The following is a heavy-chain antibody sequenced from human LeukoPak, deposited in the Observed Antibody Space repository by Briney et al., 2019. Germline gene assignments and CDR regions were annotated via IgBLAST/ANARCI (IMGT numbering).Heavy chain of an antibody. J-gene: IGHJ3*02. V-gene: IGHV4-59*08. CDR3: AILVGATTPLDI. D-gene: IGHD1-26*01. CDR1: SGSISSYC. CDR2: IHYSGST. Sequence: SETLSLTCTVSSGSISSYCWSWIRQPPGKGLEWIGYIHYSGSTNYNPSLKSRVTISVDTSKNQFSLKLSSVTAADTAVYYCAILVGATTPLDIWGQGTMVTVSS.